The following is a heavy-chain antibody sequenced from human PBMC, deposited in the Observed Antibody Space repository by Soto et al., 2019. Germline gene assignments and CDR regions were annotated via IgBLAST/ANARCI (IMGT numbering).Heavy chain of an antibody. CDR2: IKSKTDGGTT. J-gene: IGHJ2*01. Sequence: EVQLVASGGGLVKPGGSLRLSCAASGFTFSNAWMNWVRQAPGKGLEWDGRIKSKTDGGTTDYAAPVKGRFTISRHDSNSKLYRPMNGLNTEYGAVYYCTTAPQAYKWSSVLVTPYWYFDLWGRGSLVSVCS. CDR3: TTAPQAYKWSSVLVTPYWYFDL. D-gene: IGHD1-20*01. CDR1: GFTFSNAW. V-gene: IGHV3-15*07.